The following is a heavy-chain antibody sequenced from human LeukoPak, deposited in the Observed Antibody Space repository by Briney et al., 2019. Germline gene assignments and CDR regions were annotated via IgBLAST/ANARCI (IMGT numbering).Heavy chain of an antibody. CDR2: IYYSGST. Sequence: SETLSLTCTVSGGSISSYYWSWIRQPPGKGLEWIGYIYYSGSTNYNPSLKSRVTISVDTSKNQFSLKLSSVTAADTAVYYCARREVCSSTSCYVGWFVPWGQGTLVTVSS. J-gene: IGHJ5*02. D-gene: IGHD2-2*01. CDR1: GGSISSYY. CDR3: ARREVCSSTSCYVGWFVP. V-gene: IGHV4-59*01.